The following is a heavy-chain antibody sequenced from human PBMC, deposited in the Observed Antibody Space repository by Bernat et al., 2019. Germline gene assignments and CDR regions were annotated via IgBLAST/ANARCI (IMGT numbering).Heavy chain of an antibody. CDR1: GFTFSTYW. Sequence: EVHLVESGGGLVQPGGSLRLSCTASGFTFSTYWMHWVRQAPGKGLEWVLGLSTDGSNTRYSDSVKGRFTISRDNAKNTLYLQMNGLRVDDTAVYYCVIAAAGSYYFDYWGQGTLVTVSS. V-gene: IGHV3-74*01. CDR2: LSTDGSNT. D-gene: IGHD6-13*01. CDR3: VIAAAGSYYFDY. J-gene: IGHJ4*02.